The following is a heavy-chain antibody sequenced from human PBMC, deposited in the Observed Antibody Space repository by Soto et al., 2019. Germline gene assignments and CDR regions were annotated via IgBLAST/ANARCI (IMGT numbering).Heavy chain of an antibody. CDR3: ARSLYVDYVQWYFDL. J-gene: IGHJ2*01. V-gene: IGHV2-26*01. Sequence: QVTLKESGPVLVKPTETLTLTCTVSGFSLRNTRMGVSWIRQSPGKALEWLAHIFSNDAKSYSPSLKSRLAISRDTSKSQVVLTMTNVAPVDTATYYCARSLYVDYVQWYFDLWGRGTRVTVSS. CDR2: IFSNDAK. D-gene: IGHD4-17*01. CDR1: GFSLRNTRMG.